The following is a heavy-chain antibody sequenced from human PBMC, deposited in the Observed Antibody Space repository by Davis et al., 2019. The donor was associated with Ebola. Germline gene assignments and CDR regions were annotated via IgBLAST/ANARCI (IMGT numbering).Heavy chain of an antibody. CDR2: INAGNGNT. V-gene: IGHV1-3*01. D-gene: IGHD2-2*01. CDR1: GYTFTSYA. Sequence: ASVKVSCKASGYTFTSYAMHWVRQAPGQRLEWMGWINAGNGNTKYSQKFQGRVTITRDTSASTAYMELSSLRSEDTAVYYCARVGYCSSTSCFGYYYYMDVWGKGTTVTVSS. J-gene: IGHJ6*03. CDR3: ARVGYCSSTSCFGYYYYMDV.